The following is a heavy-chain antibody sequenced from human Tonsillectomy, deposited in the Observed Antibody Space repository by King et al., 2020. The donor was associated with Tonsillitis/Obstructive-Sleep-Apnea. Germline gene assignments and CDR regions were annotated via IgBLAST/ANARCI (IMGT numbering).Heavy chain of an antibody. V-gene: IGHV1-3*01. D-gene: IGHD3-10*01. J-gene: IGHJ5*02. CDR1: GYTFTSYA. CDR3: ARGGDMKVQGDSGFDP. Sequence: QLVQSGAEVKKPGASAKVSCKASGYTFTSYAMHWVRQAPGQRLEWMGWINAGNGNTKYSQKFQGRVTITRDTSASTAYMELSSLRSEDTAVYYCARGGDMKVQGDSGFDPWGQGTLVTVSS. CDR2: INAGNGNT.